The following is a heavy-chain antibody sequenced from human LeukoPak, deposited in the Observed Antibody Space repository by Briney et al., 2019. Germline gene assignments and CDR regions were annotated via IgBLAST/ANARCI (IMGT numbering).Heavy chain of an antibody. CDR1: GFTLSQYW. V-gene: IGHV3-74*01. J-gene: IGHJ5*02. CDR3: TRDFRNKGLDP. D-gene: IGHD2/OR15-2a*01. CDR2: SSGDGTST. Sequence: GGSLRLSCVASGFTLSQYWMYWVRQAPGKGPVSVSRSSGDGTSTHYADFVQGRFTISRDNAKNTLYLQMNSLRGDDTAVYYCTRDFRNKGLDPWGQGTLVTVPS.